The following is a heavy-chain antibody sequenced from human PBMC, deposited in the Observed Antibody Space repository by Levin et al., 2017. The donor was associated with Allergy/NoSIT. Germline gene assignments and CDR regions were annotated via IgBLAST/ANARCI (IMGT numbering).Heavy chain of an antibody. CDR3: AISSGWYRPTGAFDC. V-gene: IGHV3-23*01. J-gene: IGHJ4*02. D-gene: IGHD6-19*01. CDR2: ISGSGGGT. Sequence: GGSLRLSCAASGFTFSKYAMSWARQAPGKGLEWVSAISGSGGGTYYADSVKGRFTISRDNSKNTLYLQMNSLRAEDTAVYYCAISSGWYRPTGAFDCWGQGTLVTVSS. CDR1: GFTFSKYA.